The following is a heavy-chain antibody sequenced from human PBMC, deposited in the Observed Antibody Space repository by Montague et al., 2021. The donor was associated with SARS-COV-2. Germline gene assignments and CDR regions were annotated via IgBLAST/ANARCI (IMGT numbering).Heavy chain of an antibody. Sequence: SETRSLTCTVSGGSISSYYWSWIRQPPGKGLEWIGYIYYSGSTNYNPSLKSRVTISVDTSKNQSSLKLSSVTAADTAVHYCARAQMNRITIFGVVAEFDPWGQGTLVTVSS. V-gene: IGHV4-59*01. CDR1: GGSISSYY. CDR3: ARAQMNRITIFGVVAEFDP. J-gene: IGHJ5*02. CDR2: IYYSGST. D-gene: IGHD3-3*01.